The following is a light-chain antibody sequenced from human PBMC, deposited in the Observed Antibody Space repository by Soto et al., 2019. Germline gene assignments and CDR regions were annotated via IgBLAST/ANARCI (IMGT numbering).Light chain of an antibody. CDR3: QHYFKSPVS. CDR2: WAS. V-gene: IGKV4-1*01. J-gene: IGKJ3*01. CDR1: QSILYNSNKKNY. Sequence: DIVMTQSPDFLAVSLGERAIINCKSSQSILYNSNKKNYLAWYQQKPRQPPRLLIYWASTRESGVPERFSGTGSGTDFTLTVSGLQAEDVAVYYCQHYFKSPVSFGPGTKV.